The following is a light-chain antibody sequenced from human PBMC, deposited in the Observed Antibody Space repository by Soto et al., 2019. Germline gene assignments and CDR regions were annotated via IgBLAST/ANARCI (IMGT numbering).Light chain of an antibody. CDR2: DVS. Sequence: QSALTQPASVSGSPGQSITISCTGTSRDVGAYNYDSWYQQYPGEAPKVIIYDVSHRPAGVSNRFSGSKSGNTASLTISGLQTQDEADYYCSSYTSATTYVFGTGTKLTVL. CDR1: SRDVGAYNY. J-gene: IGLJ1*01. V-gene: IGLV2-14*01. CDR3: SSYTSATTYV.